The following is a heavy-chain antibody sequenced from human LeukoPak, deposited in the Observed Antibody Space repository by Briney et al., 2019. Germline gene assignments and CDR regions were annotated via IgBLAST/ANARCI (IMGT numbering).Heavy chain of an antibody. V-gene: IGHV4-59*08. J-gene: IGHJ4*02. CDR2: MSYSGNT. D-gene: IGHD6-19*01. Sequence: SETLSLTCTVSGGSISSYYWSWIRQSPGRGLEWIGYMSYSGNTNYSPSLESRVTISVDTSKNQFSLKLTSLTAADTAVYYCARNGGGWSFDYWGQGTLVAVPS. CDR3: ARNGGGWSFDY. CDR1: GGSISSYY.